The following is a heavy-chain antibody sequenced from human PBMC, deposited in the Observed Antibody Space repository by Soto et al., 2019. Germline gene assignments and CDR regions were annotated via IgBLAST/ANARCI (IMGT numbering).Heavy chain of an antibody. CDR2: IVVGSGNT. CDR3: AVGYSGYDSAVAGGYYYGMDV. J-gene: IGHJ6*02. CDR1: GFTFTSSA. D-gene: IGHD5-12*01. V-gene: IGHV1-58*01. Sequence: GSSVKVSCKASGFTFTSSAVQWVRQARGQRLEWIGWIVVGSGNTNYAQKFQERVTITRDMSTSTAYMELSSLRSEDTAVYYCAVGYSGYDSAVAGGYYYGMDVWG.